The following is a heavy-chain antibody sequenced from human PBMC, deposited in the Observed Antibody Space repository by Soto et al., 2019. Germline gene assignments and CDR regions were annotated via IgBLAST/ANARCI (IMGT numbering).Heavy chain of an antibody. Sequence: EVQVLESGGGLVQPGESLRLSCAASGFIVSGDYMSWVRQAPGKGLEWVSVMYSGGSTYYADSVRGRFVISRDNSKNTLYLQMNSLRPEDTAVYYCARHDWFDPWGQGTLVTVSS. J-gene: IGHJ5*02. CDR2: MYSGGST. CDR1: GFIVSGDY. V-gene: IGHV3-66*04. CDR3: ARHDWFDP.